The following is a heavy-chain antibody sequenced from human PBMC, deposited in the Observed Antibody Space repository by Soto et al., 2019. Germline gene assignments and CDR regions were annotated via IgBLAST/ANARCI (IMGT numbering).Heavy chain of an antibody. Sequence: QVQLRQWGAGLLKPSETLSLTCVVSGGSFTDYKWTWIRQSPEKGLEWIGEIRHNGDTDSKPSLRSRLTMSLDTSKNQFSLPLSSVTSADTAVYFCAGGPDYGDYDAWGQGTLVTVSS. CDR1: GGSFTDYK. D-gene: IGHD4-17*01. CDR3: AGGPDYGDYDA. CDR2: IRHNGDT. V-gene: IGHV4-34*01. J-gene: IGHJ5*02.